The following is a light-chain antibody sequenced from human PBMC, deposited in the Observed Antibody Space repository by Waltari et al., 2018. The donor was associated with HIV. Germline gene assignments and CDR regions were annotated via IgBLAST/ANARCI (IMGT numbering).Light chain of an antibody. CDR1: ALPKQY. CDR3: QSADSSGTYVV. CDR2: KDS. V-gene: IGLV3-25*03. J-gene: IGLJ2*01. Sequence: SYELTQPPSVSVSPGQTARIPCSGDALPKQYAYWYQQQPGQAPVLVIYKDSERPTGIPERFSGSSSVTTVTLTISGVQAEDEADYYCQSADSSGTYVVFGGGTKLTVL.